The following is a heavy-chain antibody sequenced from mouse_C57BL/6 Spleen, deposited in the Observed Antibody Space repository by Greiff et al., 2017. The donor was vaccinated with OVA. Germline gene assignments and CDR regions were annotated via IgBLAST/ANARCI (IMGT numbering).Heavy chain of an antibody. CDR2: IYPGDGDT. Sequence: VQLQQSGPELVKPGASVKISCKASGYAFSSSWMNWVKQRPGKGLEWIGRIYPGDGDTNYNGKFKGKATLTADKSSSTASMQLSSLTSEDSAVYFCARERDPPFDYWGQGTTLTVSS. V-gene: IGHV1-82*01. CDR3: ARERDPPFDY. J-gene: IGHJ2*01. CDR1: GYAFSSSW.